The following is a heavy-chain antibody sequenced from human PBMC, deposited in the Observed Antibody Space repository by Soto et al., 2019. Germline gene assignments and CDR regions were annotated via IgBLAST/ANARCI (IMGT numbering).Heavy chain of an antibody. CDR2: ISAYNGNT. V-gene: IGHV1-18*01. CDR1: GYTFTSYG. Sequence: QVQLVQSGAEVKKPGASVKVSCKASGYTFTSYGISWVRQAPGQGLEWMGWISAYNGNTNYAQKLQGRVTMTTDTSTSTAYMELGSLRSDDTAVYYCARRVVVPAAMKGYYYYYGMDVWGQGTTVTVSS. J-gene: IGHJ6*02. CDR3: ARRVVVPAAMKGYYYYYGMDV. D-gene: IGHD2-2*01.